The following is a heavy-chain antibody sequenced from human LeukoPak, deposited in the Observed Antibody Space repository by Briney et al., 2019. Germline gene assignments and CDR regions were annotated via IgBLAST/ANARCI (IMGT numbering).Heavy chain of an antibody. V-gene: IGHV3-7*01. Sequence: GGSLRLSCAGSGFTFRNYWMNWVRQAPGKGLEWVANIKEDGSEKYYVDSVKGRFTVSRDNAKNSLHLQINSLRADDTAVYYCARGGPTVGTDYWGQGTLVTVSS. CDR3: ARGGPTVGTDY. CDR1: GFTFRNYW. CDR2: IKEDGSEK. D-gene: IGHD1-26*01. J-gene: IGHJ4*02.